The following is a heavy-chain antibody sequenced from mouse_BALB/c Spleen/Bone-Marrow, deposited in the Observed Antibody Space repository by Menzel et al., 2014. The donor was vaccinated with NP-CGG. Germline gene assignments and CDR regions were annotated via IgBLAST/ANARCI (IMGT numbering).Heavy chain of an antibody. CDR3: ARMREDYDGFAY. Sequence: VQLVESGPGLVQPSQSLSISCTVSGFSLTNYGVHWVRQSPGQGLEWLGVIWSGERTDYNAAFISRLSISKDNSKSQVFFKMNSLQPNDTAIYYCARMREDYDGFAYWGQVTLVTVSA. CDR2: IWSGERT. D-gene: IGHD2-4*01. J-gene: IGHJ3*01. V-gene: IGHV2-2*02. CDR1: GFSLTNYG.